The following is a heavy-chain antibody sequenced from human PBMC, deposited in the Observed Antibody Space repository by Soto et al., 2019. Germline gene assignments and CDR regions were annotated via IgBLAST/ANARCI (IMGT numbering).Heavy chain of an antibody. V-gene: IGHV3-15*01. CDR3: TKDDPIHKY. J-gene: IGHJ4*02. CDR2: IKSYTNGGTT. Sequence: GGSLRLSCAATGFTFSNAWMSWVRQAPGKGLEWVGRIKSYTNGGTTDYAAPVKGRFAISRDDSKNTLYLQMNSLKTEDAGVYQCTKDDPIHKYWGQGTLVTVSS. CDR1: GFTFSNAW.